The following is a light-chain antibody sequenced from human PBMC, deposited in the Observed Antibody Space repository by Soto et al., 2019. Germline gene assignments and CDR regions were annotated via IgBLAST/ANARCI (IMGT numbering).Light chain of an antibody. CDR3: QQTYSTPPYT. CDR2: NSD. CDR1: QGVSGY. Sequence: DIQMTQSPSSLSASVGDRVTITCRASQGVSGYLPLYQVKPGQAPKLLLYNSDCLHSGVPSRFSCSGCGTAFSFTISSLQPEDFGTYYCQQTYSTPPYTFGQGTKVE. V-gene: IGKV1-39*01. J-gene: IGKJ2*01.